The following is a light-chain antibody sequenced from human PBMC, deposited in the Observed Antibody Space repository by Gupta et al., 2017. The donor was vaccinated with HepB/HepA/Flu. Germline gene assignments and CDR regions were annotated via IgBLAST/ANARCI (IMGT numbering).Light chain of an antibody. CDR3: AAWDTSLNAVV. CDR2: YND. V-gene: IGLV1-44*01. Sequence: HSVLTQSTSISGTPGQRVTISCSGSSSNVGSNNVNWYQQLPGTAPKLLIYYNDERPPGVPDRISGSKSGTSASLAISGLQSEDEADYYCAAWDTSLNAVVFGGGTKLTVL. J-gene: IGLJ2*01. CDR1: SSNVGSNN.